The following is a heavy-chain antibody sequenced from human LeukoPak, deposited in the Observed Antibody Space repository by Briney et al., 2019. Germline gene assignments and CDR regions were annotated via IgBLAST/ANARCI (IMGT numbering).Heavy chain of an antibody. CDR1: GFTFSSYS. D-gene: IGHD6-13*01. J-gene: IGHJ4*02. CDR2: ISSSSIYI. Sequence: GGSLRLSFAASGFTFSSYSMNWVRQAPGKGLEWVSSISSSSIYIYYADSVKGRFTISRDNAKNSLYLQMNSLRAEDTAVYYCARDLGIVTADTDLWNYWGQGTLVTVSS. CDR3: ARDLGIVTADTDLWNY. V-gene: IGHV3-21*01.